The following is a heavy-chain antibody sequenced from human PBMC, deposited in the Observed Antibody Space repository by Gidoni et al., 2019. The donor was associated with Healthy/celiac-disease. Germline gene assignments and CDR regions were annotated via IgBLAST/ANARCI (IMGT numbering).Heavy chain of an antibody. D-gene: IGHD3-9*01. CDR2: INHSGST. V-gene: IGHV4-34*01. CDR3: ARGDILTGPPHYYYYYGMDV. CDR1: GGSFSGYY. J-gene: IGHJ6*02. Sequence: QVQLQQWGAGLLKPSETLSLTCAVHGGSFSGYYWSWIRQPPGKVLEWLGEINHSGSTNYNPSLKSRVTISVDTSKNQFSLKLSSVTAADPAVYYCARGDILTGPPHYYYYYGMDVWGQGTTVTVSS.